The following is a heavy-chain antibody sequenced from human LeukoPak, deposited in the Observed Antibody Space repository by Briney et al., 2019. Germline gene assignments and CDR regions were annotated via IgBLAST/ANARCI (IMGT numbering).Heavy chain of an antibody. V-gene: IGHV3-21*01. CDR2: ISCSSSYI. J-gene: IGHJ4*02. D-gene: IGHD3-3*01. CDR3: ASATIFGVVIYY. Sequence: GGSLRLSCAASGFTFSSYSMNWVRQAPGKGLEWVSSISCSSSYIYYADSVKGRFTISRDNAKNSLYLQMNSLRAEDTAVYYCASATIFGVVIYYWGQGTLVTVSS. CDR1: GFTFSSYS.